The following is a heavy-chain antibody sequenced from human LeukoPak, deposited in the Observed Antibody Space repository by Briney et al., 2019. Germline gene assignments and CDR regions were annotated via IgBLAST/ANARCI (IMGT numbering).Heavy chain of an antibody. CDR2: ILSGGNK. CDR3: ARTRVDTTRFVLFAC. J-gene: IGHJ4*02. V-gene: IGHV3-53*01. D-gene: IGHD1-1*01. CDR1: GFTVSTQF. Sequence: GGSLRLSCVVSGFTVSTQFMSWVRPAPGGRLEWVAVILSGGNKYYADSEKCRYPISRDDSKTTLHHQMNSQSAEHTAVFHCARTRVDTTRFVLFACWGEGTLVTVPS.